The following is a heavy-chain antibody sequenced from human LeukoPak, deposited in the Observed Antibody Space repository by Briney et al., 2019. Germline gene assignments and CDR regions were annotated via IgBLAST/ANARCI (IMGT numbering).Heavy chain of an antibody. CDR3: ARGVPAAMHSYYYGMDV. J-gene: IGHJ6*02. Sequence: ASVKVSCKASGGTFSSYAISWVRQAPGQGLEWMGRIIPILGIANYAQKFQGRVTITADKSTSTAHMELSSLRSEDTAVYYCARGVPAAMHSYYYGMDVWGQGTTVTVPS. D-gene: IGHD2-2*01. V-gene: IGHV1-69*04. CDR1: GGTFSSYA. CDR2: IIPILGIA.